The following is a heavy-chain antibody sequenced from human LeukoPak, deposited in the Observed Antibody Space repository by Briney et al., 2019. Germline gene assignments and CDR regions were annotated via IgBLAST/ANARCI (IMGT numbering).Heavy chain of an antibody. CDR1: GLTFSSYG. J-gene: IGHJ3*02. CDR3: AREGQWLYAFDI. CDR2: IRYDASNK. Sequence: PGGSLRLSCAASGLTFSSYGMHWVRQAPGKGLEWVAFIRYDASNKYYADSVKGRFTISRDNAKNSLYLEMNSLRAEDTAVYYCAREGQWLYAFDIWGKGTMVTVSS. D-gene: IGHD6-19*01. V-gene: IGHV3-33*08.